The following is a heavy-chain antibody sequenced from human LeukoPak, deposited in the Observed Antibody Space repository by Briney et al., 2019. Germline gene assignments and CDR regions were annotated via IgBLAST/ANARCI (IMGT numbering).Heavy chain of an antibody. Sequence: GGSLRLSCAVPGFTFSSYAMQWVRQAPGKGLDWVAVISYDGSNKYYADSVKGRFTISRDNSKNTLYLQMNSLRAEDTAVYYCARAVVTPPRILDYWGQGTLVTVSS. D-gene: IGHD4-23*01. CDR1: GFTFSSYA. J-gene: IGHJ4*02. CDR2: ISYDGSNK. CDR3: ARAVVTPPRILDY. V-gene: IGHV3-30-3*01.